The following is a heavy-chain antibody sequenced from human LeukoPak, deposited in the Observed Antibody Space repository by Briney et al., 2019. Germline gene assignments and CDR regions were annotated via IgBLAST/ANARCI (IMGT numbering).Heavy chain of an antibody. Sequence: GGSLRLSCAASGFTFSSNYMSWVRQAPGKGLEWVSVIYSGGSTYYADSVKGRFTISRDNSKNTLYLQMNSLRAEDTAVYYCARMRGSSGWGYYYYYMDVWGKGTTVTISS. J-gene: IGHJ6*03. CDR3: ARMRGSSGWGYYYYYMDV. CDR2: IYSGGST. D-gene: IGHD6-19*01. V-gene: IGHV3-53*01. CDR1: GFTFSSNY.